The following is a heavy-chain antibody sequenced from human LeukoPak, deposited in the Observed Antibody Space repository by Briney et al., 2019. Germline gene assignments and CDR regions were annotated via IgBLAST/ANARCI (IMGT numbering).Heavy chain of an antibody. V-gene: IGHV3-64*01. J-gene: IGHJ4*02. CDR1: GFTFSSFA. D-gene: IGHD3-10*01. Sequence: GGSLRLPCAASGFTFSSFAMHWVRHAPGKGLEYVSTISGNGDSTYYANSVRGRFTISRDNSKNTLYLQMGSLGTEDMAEYYCARSFSGMDYWGQGTLVTVSS. CDR3: ARSFSGMDY. CDR2: ISGNGDST.